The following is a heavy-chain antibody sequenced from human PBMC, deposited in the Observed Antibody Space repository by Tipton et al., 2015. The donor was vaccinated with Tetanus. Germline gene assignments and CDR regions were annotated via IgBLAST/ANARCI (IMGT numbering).Heavy chain of an antibody. V-gene: IGHV3-66*01. Sequence: SLRLSCAASGFSVSSSYMSWVRRAPGKGLECVAGFWNGGNTNYAESGKDSFIISRDSDKNTFFLQMNSLRAEDTAVYYCAREAVSGYDPRFDYWGQGTLVSVS. J-gene: IGHJ4*02. CDR1: GFSVSSSY. CDR3: AREAVSGYDPRFDY. D-gene: IGHD5-12*01. CDR2: FWNGGNT.